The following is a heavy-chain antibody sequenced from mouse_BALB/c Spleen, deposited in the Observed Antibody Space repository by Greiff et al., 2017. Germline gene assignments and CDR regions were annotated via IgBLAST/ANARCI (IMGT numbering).Heavy chain of an antibody. CDR2: ISYSGST. CDR1: GYSITSDYA. D-gene: IGHD2-12*01. J-gene: IGHJ2*01. CDR3: ARWGGLLYDY. Sequence: EVQLVESGPGLVKPSQSLSLTCTVTGYSITSDYAWNWIRQFPGNKLEWMGYISYSGSTSYNPSLKSRISITRDTSKNQFFLQLNSVTTEDTATYYCARWGGLLYDYWGQGTTLTVSS. V-gene: IGHV3-2*02.